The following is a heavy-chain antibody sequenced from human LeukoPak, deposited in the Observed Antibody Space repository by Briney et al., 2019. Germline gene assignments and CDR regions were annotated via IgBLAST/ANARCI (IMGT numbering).Heavy chain of an antibody. J-gene: IGHJ4*02. CDR2: IKQDGSEK. D-gene: IGHD3-10*01. Sequence: GGSLRLSCAASGFTFSSYWMSWVRQAPGKGLEWVANIKQDGSEKYYVDSVKGRFTISRDNAKNSLYLQMNSLRAEDTAVYYCARGYYYGSGSLPPDYWGQGTLVTVSS. CDR3: ARGYYYGSGSLPPDY. V-gene: IGHV3-7*01. CDR1: GFTFSSYW.